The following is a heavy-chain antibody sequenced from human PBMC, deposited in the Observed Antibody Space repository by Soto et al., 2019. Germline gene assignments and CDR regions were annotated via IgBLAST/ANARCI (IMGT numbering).Heavy chain of an antibody. Sequence: GGSLRLSCSASGFIFNSFAMHWVRHPPGKGLEWVAVMWHDGSKKYYADSVKGRFTISRDYSKNTLYLQMNSLRVEDTAVYYCAREGVEPNDYGDYGRIVFLRGMDVWGQGTTVTVSS. V-gene: IGHV3-33*01. CDR1: GFIFNSFA. J-gene: IGHJ6*02. CDR2: MWHDGSKK. D-gene: IGHD4-17*01. CDR3: AREGVEPNDYGDYGRIVFLRGMDV.